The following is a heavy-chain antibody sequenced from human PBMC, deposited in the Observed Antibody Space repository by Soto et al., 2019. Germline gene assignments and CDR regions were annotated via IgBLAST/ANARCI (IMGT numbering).Heavy chain of an antibody. CDR2: VKQEGSEK. J-gene: IGHJ1*01. CDR1: GFTFGNYW. Sequence: EEQLVESGGGLVQPGGSQRLSCAVSGFTFGNYWMSWVRQAPGKGLEWVASVKQEGSEKHYVDSVKGRFTISSDNAKSSLSLQMSSLTAEDTAVYFCATAVPGSLFDCRGGSCSSVSSGYVQHWGQGTLVTVSS. CDR3: ATAVPGSLFDCRGGSCSSVSSGYVQH. V-gene: IGHV3-7*01. D-gene: IGHD2-15*01.